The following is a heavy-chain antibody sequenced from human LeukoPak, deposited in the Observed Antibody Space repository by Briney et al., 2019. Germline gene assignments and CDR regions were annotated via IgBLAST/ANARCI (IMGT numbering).Heavy chain of an antibody. D-gene: IGHD4-17*01. CDR2: INPNSGGT. V-gene: IGHV1-2*02. CDR1: GYTFTGYY. CDR3: ARDPLGGSDGDYPLYYFDY. Sequence: VASVKVSCKASGYTFTGYYMHWVRQAPGQGLEWMGWINPNSGGTNYAQKFQGRVTMTRDTSISTAYMELSRLRSDDTAVYYCARDPLGGSDGDYPLYYFDYWGQGTLVTVSS. J-gene: IGHJ4*02.